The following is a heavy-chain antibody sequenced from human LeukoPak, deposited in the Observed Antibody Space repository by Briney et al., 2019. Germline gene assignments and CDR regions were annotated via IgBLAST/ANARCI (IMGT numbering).Heavy chain of an antibody. V-gene: IGHV3-30*03. Sequence: PGGSLRLSCEASGFTLSTYGMHWVRQAPGKGLEWVAVISYDGSDKYYADSVKGRFTISRDDPRHTLYLPLNSLTAEDTAVYHCARGPGSFSGGFDYWGQGTLVTVS. CDR1: GFTLSTYG. CDR3: ARGPGSFSGGFDY. J-gene: IGHJ4*02. CDR2: ISYDGSDK. D-gene: IGHD1-26*01.